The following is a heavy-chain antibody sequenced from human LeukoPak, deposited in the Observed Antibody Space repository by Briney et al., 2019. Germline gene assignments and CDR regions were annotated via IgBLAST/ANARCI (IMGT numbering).Heavy chain of an antibody. Sequence: PSETLSLTCTVSGGSISSGGYYWSWIRQHPGKGLEWIGYIYYSGSTYYNPSLKSRVTISVDTSKNQFSLKLSSVTAADTAVHYCARVMDQLLYFDYWGQGTLVTVSS. CDR3: ARVMDQLLYFDY. V-gene: IGHV4-31*03. CDR1: GGSISSGGYY. D-gene: IGHD2-2*01. J-gene: IGHJ4*02. CDR2: IYYSGST.